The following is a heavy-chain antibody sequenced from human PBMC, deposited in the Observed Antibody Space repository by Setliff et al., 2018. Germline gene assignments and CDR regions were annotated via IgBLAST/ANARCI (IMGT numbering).Heavy chain of an antibody. J-gene: IGHJ5*02. Sequence: PSETLSLTCAVYGGSFRSFYWSWIRQSPRKGLEWIGYIDYSGITNYNPSLNSRVSMSVDTSKNQFSLRLSSVTAADTAVYYCARAHTWSLPNDNSGYPGWFDPWGQGTLVTVSS. V-gene: IGHV4-59*08. D-gene: IGHD3-22*01. CDR3: ARAHTWSLPNDNSGYPGWFDP. CDR2: IDYSGIT. CDR1: GGSFRSFY.